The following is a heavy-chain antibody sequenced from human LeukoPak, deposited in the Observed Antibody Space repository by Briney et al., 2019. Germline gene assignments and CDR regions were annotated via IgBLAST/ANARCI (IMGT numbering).Heavy chain of an antibody. CDR2: IYSGGTT. V-gene: IGHV3-66*02. J-gene: IGHJ3*02. Sequence: GGSLRLSCAASGFTVSRNYMSWVRQAPGKGLEWVSLIYSGGTTYYTDSVRGRFTISRDNSKNTLYLQMNSLRGEDTAVYYCARGTRALVPTADDAFDIWGQGTMVTVSS. CDR1: GFTVSRNY. D-gene: IGHD2-2*01. CDR3: ARGTRALVPTADDAFDI.